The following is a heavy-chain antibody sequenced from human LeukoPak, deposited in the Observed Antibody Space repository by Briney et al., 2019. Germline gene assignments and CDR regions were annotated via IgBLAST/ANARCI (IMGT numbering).Heavy chain of an antibody. J-gene: IGHJ4*02. Sequence: SETLSLTCTVSGGSISSYYWSWIRQPPGKGLEWIGYIYYSGSTNYNPSLKSRVTISVDSSKNQFSLKLSSVTAADTAVYYCARSGDGYNPFDYWGQGTLVTVSS. D-gene: IGHD5-24*01. V-gene: IGHV4-59*01. CDR2: IYYSGST. CDR1: GGSISSYY. CDR3: ARSGDGYNPFDY.